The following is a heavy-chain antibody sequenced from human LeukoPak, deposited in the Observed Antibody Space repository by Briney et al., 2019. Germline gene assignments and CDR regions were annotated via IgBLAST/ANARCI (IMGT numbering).Heavy chain of an antibody. CDR3: AKRSLSCDSSGRLHYFDY. CDR1: GVAFSTYA. CDR2: ISNGGGST. J-gene: IGHJ4*02. D-gene: IGHD6-19*01. V-gene: IGHV3-23*01. Sequence: GGSLRLSCAASGVAFSTYAMSWVRQAPGKGLEWISAISNGGGSTYYADSVKGGFTISRDNSKNSLDLQMNSLRAEDTAIYYCAKRSLSCDSSGRLHYFDYWGQGTLVTVSS.